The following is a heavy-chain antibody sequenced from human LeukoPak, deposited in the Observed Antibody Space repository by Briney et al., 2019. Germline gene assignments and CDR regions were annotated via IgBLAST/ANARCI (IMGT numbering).Heavy chain of an antibody. CDR3: ARARDSSGFPFDY. CDR2: FYYSGST. J-gene: IGHJ4*02. D-gene: IGHD3-22*01. Sequence: SETLSLTCTVSGVSISDYYWNWIRQPPGKGLEWIGHFYYSGSTNYNPSLKSRVTISVDTSKNQFSLRSNSVTAADTAIYYCARARDSSGFPFDYWGQGTLVTVSS. V-gene: IGHV4-59*01. CDR1: GVSISDYY.